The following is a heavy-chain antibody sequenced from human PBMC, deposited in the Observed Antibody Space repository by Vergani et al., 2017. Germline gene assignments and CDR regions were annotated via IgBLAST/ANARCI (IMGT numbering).Heavy chain of an antibody. CDR3: ARGDYGILTGYRY. V-gene: IGHV1-46*03. CDR2: INPSGGHT. J-gene: IGHJ4*02. CDR1: GYTFSNYY. D-gene: IGHD3-9*01. Sequence: QVQVVQSGAEVKKSGASVKVSCKTSGYTFSNYYMHWVRQAPGQGLEWMGIINPSGGHTNYAQKFQGRVTMTRDTSTSTVYMELSSRRSEDTAIYYCARGDYGILTGYRYWVQGTLVTVSA.